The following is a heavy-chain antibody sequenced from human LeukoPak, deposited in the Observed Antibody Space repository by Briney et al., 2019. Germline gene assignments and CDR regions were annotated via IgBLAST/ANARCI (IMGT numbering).Heavy chain of an antibody. J-gene: IGHJ5*02. CDR1: GFTVSSNY. Sequence: PGGSLRLSCAASGFTVSSNYMSWVRQAPGKGLEWVSVIYSGGSTYYADSVKGRFTISRDNSKNTLYLQMNSLRAEDTAVYYCARAVVVAATGNNWFDPWGQGTLVTVSS. CDR3: ARAVVVAATGNNWFDP. CDR2: IYSGGST. V-gene: IGHV3-53*01. D-gene: IGHD2-15*01.